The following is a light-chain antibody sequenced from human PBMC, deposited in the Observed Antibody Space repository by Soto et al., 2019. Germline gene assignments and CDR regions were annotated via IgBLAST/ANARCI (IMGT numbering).Light chain of an antibody. CDR2: EVS. V-gene: IGLV2-14*01. CDR3: NSYTSKATGV. J-gene: IGLJ1*01. Sequence: QSALTQPASVSGSPGQSITISCTGTSSDVGGYNYVSWYQQHPGKAPKLIIYEVSNRPSGVSNRFSGSKSGNTASLTISGLQAEDEADYSCNSYTSKATGVFGTGTKVPS. CDR1: SSDVGGYNY.